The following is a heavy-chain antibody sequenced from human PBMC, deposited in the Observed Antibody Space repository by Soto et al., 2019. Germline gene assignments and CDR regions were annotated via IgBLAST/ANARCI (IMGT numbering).Heavy chain of an antibody. CDR2: ISGDETTI. J-gene: IGHJ4*02. D-gene: IGHD6-19*01. Sequence: QVQLVESGGGLVQPGGSLRLSCAASGFTFRNYHMTWIRQAPGKGLEWVSYISGDETTIYYADSVKGRFTISRDNAKNSLFLQMNSLRAEDTAVYYCVGVGWYIVWGQGALVTVSS. V-gene: IGHV3-11*01. CDR3: VGVGWYIV. CDR1: GFTFRNYH.